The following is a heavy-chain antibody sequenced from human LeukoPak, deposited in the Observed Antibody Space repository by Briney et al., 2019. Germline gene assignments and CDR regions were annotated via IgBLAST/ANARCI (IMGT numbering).Heavy chain of an antibody. D-gene: IGHD2-21*01. CDR1: AGSISSVGYY. Sequence: SETLSLTCTVSAGSISSVGYYWSWIRQHPGKGLEWIGYIYYSGGTYYNPSLKSRVTISVDTSKNQFSLKLSSVTAADTAVYYCARGVKTDNYYYYMDVWGKGTTVSVSS. J-gene: IGHJ6*03. CDR3: ARGVKTDNYYYYMDV. V-gene: IGHV4-31*03. CDR2: IYYSGGT.